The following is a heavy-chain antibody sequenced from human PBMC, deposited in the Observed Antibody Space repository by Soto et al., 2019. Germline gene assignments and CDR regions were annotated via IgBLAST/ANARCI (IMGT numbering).Heavy chain of an antibody. CDR2: INSDGSST. V-gene: IGHV3-74*01. CDR3: AKAQFSFPMPIAAAGTGNDY. D-gene: IGHD6-13*01. J-gene: IGHJ4*02. Sequence: PGGSLRLSCAASGFTFSSSWMHWVRQAPGKGLVWVSRINSDGSSTNYADSVKGRFTISRDNSKNTLYLQMNSLRAEDTAVYYCAKAQFSFPMPIAAAGTGNDYWGQGTLVTVSS. CDR1: GFTFSSSW.